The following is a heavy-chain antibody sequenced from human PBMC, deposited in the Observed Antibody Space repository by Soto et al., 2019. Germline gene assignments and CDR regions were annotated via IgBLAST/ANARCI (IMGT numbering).Heavy chain of an antibody. D-gene: IGHD1-1*01. Sequence: QVHLVQSGAEVKKPGASVKVSCKGSGYGFTTYGITWVRQAPGQGLEWMAWISAHNGNTNYAQKLQARATVTRDTSTSTAYMELRSLRSDDTAVYYCARGRYGDYWGQGALVTVSS. CDR3: ARGRYGDY. J-gene: IGHJ4*02. CDR2: ISAHNGNT. CDR1: GYGFTTYG. V-gene: IGHV1-18*01.